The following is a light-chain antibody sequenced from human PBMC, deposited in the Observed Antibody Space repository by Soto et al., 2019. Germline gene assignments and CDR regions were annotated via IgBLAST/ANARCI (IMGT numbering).Light chain of an antibody. CDR2: GNS. Sequence: QSALAQPRSVCGAPGQRVTISCTGSSSNIGAGYDVHWYQHVPGTAPRLLIFGNSNRPSGVPDRFSGSKSGTSASLAISGLQSDDEAHYYCAVWDVSLKAWVFGGGTKVTVL. J-gene: IGLJ3*02. CDR3: AVWDVSLKAWV. V-gene: IGLV1-40*01. CDR1: SSNIGAGYD.